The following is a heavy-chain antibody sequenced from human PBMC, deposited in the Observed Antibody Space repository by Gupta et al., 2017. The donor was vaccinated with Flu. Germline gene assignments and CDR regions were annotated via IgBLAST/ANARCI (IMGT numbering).Heavy chain of an antibody. J-gene: IGHJ4*02. D-gene: IGHD4-23*01. CDR1: GFTFSSYS. CDR2: LESTSTYI. V-gene: IGHV3-21*01. CDR3: ARGNLGDWAY. Sequence: EVQLVESGGGLVKPGGSLKLSCTASGFTFSSYSMVWVRQAPGKGLEWVSSLESTSTYIYYAESVKGRFTISRDNAKNSLYLQMNSLTAEDTAVYYCARGNLGDWAYWGQGTLVTVSS.